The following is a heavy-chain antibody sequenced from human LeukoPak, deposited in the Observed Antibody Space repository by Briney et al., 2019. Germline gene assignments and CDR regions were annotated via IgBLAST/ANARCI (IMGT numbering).Heavy chain of an antibody. CDR2: TEGGGGT. Sequence: GGSLRLSCAGFGFTFSDYAMTWVRLAPGRGPEGVSSTEGGGGTYYAPSVTGRFTMSSDNSQNPLYPQMDSLSAEDSAIYFCGRDPPGNYVGAFDFWGQGTLVTVSS. J-gene: IGHJ3*01. CDR3: GRDPPGNYVGAFDF. CDR1: GFTFSDYA. D-gene: IGHD4-11*01. V-gene: IGHV3-23*01.